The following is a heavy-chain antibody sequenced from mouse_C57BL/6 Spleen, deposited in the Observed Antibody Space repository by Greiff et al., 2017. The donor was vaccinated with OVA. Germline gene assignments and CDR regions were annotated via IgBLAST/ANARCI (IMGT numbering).Heavy chain of an antibody. CDR3: ARDSGWAMDY. CDR2: ISDGGSYT. CDR1: GFTFSSYA. D-gene: IGHD3-2*02. Sequence: EVKLVESGGGLVKPGGSLKLSCAASGFTFSSYAMSWVRQTPEKRLEWVATISDGGSYTYYPDNVKGRFTISRDNAKNNLYLQMSHLKSEDTAMYYCARDSGWAMDYWGQGTSVTVSS. V-gene: IGHV5-4*01. J-gene: IGHJ4*01.